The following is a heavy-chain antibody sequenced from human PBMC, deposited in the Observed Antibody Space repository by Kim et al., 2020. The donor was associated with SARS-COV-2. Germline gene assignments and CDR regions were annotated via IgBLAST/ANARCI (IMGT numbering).Heavy chain of an antibody. V-gene: IGHV1-46*01. CDR3: ARVAGPGDYYYGMDV. D-gene: IGHD3-10*01. Sequence: QKFQGRVTMTRDTSTSTVYMGLSSLRSEDTAVYYCARVAGPGDYYYGMDVWGQGTTVTVSS. J-gene: IGHJ6*02.